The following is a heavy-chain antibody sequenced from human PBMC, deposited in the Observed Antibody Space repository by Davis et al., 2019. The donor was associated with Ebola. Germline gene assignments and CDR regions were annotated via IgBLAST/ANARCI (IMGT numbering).Heavy chain of an antibody. CDR2: INPSGGST. D-gene: IGHD2-2*01. J-gene: IGHJ6*03. V-gene: IGHV1-46*01. CDR1: GYTFTSYD. CDR3: ARDRGPRYCSSTSCYGAGYYYMDV. Sequence: ASVKVSCKASGYTFTSYDINWVRQATGQGLEWMGIINPSGGSTSYAQKFQGRVTMTRDTSTSTVYMELSSLRSEDTAVYYCARDRGPRYCSSTSCYGAGYYYMDVWAKGPRSPSP.